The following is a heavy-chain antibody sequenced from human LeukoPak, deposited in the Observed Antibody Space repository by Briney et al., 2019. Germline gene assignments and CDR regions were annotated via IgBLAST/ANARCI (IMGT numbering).Heavy chain of an antibody. D-gene: IGHD2-21*01. CDR2: INPNSGGT. CDR3: ARALVRVPNWFDP. Sequence: ASVKVSCKASGYTFTGYYMHWVRQAPGQGLEWMGWINPNSGGTNYAQKFQGRVTMTRDTSISTAYMELSRLRSDDTAVYYCARALVRVPNWFDPWGQGTLVTVSS. J-gene: IGHJ5*02. CDR1: GYTFTGYY. V-gene: IGHV1-2*02.